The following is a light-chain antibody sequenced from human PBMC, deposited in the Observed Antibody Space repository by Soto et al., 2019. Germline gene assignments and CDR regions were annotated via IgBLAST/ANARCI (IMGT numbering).Light chain of an antibody. Sequence: DIQMTQSPSSLSASVGDRVTITCRASQSLSTYLNWYQQRPGKAPKILIYGVSSLQSGVPSRFSGSGNGTDFPLTVSSLQPEDFATYYCQQSFASRRTFGQGTPVE. V-gene: IGKV1-39*01. J-gene: IGKJ1*01. CDR1: QSLSTY. CDR2: GVS. CDR3: QQSFASRRT.